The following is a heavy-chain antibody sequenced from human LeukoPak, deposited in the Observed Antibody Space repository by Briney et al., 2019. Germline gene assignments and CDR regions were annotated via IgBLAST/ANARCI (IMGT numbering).Heavy chain of an antibody. D-gene: IGHD6-13*01. J-gene: IGHJ4*02. CDR1: GFTFSSNG. V-gene: IGHV3-33*01. Sequence: GGSLRLSCAASGFTFSSNGMHWVRQAPGKGLEWVALIWYDGSNEYYADSVKGRFTISKNTLYLQMNSLRVEDTAVHYCAREGDRAATPIRRYFDHWGQGTLVTVSS. CDR2: IWYDGSNE. CDR3: AREGDRAATPIRRYFDH.